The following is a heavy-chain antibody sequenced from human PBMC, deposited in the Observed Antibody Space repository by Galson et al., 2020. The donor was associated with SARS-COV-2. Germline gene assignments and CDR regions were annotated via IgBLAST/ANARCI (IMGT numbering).Heavy chain of an antibody. CDR3: TRVVGYNWNSLGWFDP. J-gene: IGHJ5*02. CDR1: GFTFGDYA. CDR2: IRSKAYGGTT. V-gene: IGHV3-49*04. Sequence: GGSLRLSCTASGFTFGDYAMSWVRQAPGKGLEWVGFIRSKAYGGTTEYAASVKGRFTISRDDSKSIAYLQMNSLKTEDTAVYYCTRVVGYNWNSLGWFDPWGQGTLVTVSS. D-gene: IGHD1-1*01.